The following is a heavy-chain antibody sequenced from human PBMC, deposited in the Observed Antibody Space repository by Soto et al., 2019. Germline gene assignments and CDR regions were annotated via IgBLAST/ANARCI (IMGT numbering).Heavy chain of an antibody. Sequence: QVQLLQSGAEVRKPGSSVRVSCKASGVTLSNYAINWVRQAPGQGLEWMGGIIPMFGTPNYPQRFQGRVTFTADESTTTAYMELSSLRSEDTAVYYCARGGRQRLTFDSWGQGTLVIVSS. CDR3: ARGGRQRLTFDS. CDR2: IIPMFGTP. CDR1: GVTLSNYA. D-gene: IGHD6-25*01. V-gene: IGHV1-69*01. J-gene: IGHJ4*02.